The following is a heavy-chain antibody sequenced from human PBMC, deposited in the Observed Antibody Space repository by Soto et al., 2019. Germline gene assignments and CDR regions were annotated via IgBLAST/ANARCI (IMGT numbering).Heavy chain of an antibody. J-gene: IGHJ4*02. CDR2: IYYSGST. Sequence: PSETLSLTCTVSGGSISSSSYYWGWIRQPPGKGLEWIGSIYYSGSTYYNPSLKSRVTISVDTSKNQFSLKLSSVTAADTAVYYCARPWASGSSSDSYWGQGTLVTVSS. V-gene: IGHV4-39*01. D-gene: IGHD6-6*01. CDR1: GGSISSSSYY. CDR3: ARPWASGSSSDSY.